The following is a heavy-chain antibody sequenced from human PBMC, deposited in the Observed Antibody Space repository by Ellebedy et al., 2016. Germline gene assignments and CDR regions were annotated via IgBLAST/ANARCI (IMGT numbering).Heavy chain of an antibody. D-gene: IGHD3-10*01. Sequence: ASVKVSXXASGYTFTTFSITWVRQVPGQGLEWIAFVNTFSGNTKFAQKFQGRVSMTTDSSTHTAYMDLRSLRSDDTAMYYCAKTSGWGYGENWGQGTLVTVSS. V-gene: IGHV1-18*04. CDR3: AKTSGWGYGEN. CDR2: VNTFSGNT. CDR1: GYTFTTFS. J-gene: IGHJ4*02.